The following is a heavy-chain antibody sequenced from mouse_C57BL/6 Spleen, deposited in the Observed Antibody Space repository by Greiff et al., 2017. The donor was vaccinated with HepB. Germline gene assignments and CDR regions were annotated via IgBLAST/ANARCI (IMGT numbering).Heavy chain of an antibody. CDR2: INYDGSST. D-gene: IGHD1-1*01. Sequence: EVQRVESEGGLVQPGSSMKLSCTASGFTFSDYYMAWVRQVPEKGLEWVANINYDGSSTYYLDSLKSRFIISRDNAKNILYLQMSRLKSEDTATYYCARDRHYYGSSYDYFDYWGQGTTLIVSS. J-gene: IGHJ2*01. V-gene: IGHV5-16*01. CDR1: GFTFSDYY. CDR3: ARDRHYYGSSYDYFDY.